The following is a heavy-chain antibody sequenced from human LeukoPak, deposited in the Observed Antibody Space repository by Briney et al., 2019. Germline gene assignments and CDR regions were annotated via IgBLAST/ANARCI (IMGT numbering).Heavy chain of an antibody. CDR3: ARIGYSSSSFDY. V-gene: IGHV3-7*01. D-gene: IGHD6-6*01. Sequence: GGSLRLSCTASGFTFSNYWMSWVRQAPGKGLEGVANINQDGSVKYYVDSMKGRFTISRDNAKNSVYLQMSSPRVDDTAVYLCARIGYSSSSFDYWGQGTLATVSS. CDR1: GFTFSNYW. J-gene: IGHJ4*02. CDR2: INQDGSVK.